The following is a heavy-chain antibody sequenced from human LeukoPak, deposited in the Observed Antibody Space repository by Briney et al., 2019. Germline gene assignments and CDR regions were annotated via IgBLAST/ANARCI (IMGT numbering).Heavy chain of an antibody. CDR1: GFSLSTSGAG. CDR3: AHALRYYDSRGFYPTGTDY. D-gene: IGHD3-22*01. Sequence: SGPTLVKPTQTLTLTCTFSGFSLSTSGAGVGWIRQPPGKALEWLALIYWNDDKQYSPSLKSRLTITKDTSKDRVVLTMTNMDPVDTATYYCAHALRYYDSRGFYPTGTDYWGQGTLVTVSS. J-gene: IGHJ4*02. V-gene: IGHV2-5*01. CDR2: IYWNDDK.